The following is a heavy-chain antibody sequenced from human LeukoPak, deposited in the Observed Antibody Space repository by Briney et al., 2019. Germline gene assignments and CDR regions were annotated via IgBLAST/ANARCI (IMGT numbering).Heavy chain of an antibody. J-gene: IGHJ3*02. CDR3: ARTPPVAGTNGAFDI. CDR1: GYTFTSYG. Sequence: GASVKVSCKASGYTFTSYGISWVRQAPGQGLEWMGWISAYNGNTNYAQKLQGRVTMATDTSTSTAYMELRSLRSDDTAVYYCARTPPVAGTNGAFDIWGQGTMVTVSS. CDR2: ISAYNGNT. V-gene: IGHV1-18*01. D-gene: IGHD6-19*01.